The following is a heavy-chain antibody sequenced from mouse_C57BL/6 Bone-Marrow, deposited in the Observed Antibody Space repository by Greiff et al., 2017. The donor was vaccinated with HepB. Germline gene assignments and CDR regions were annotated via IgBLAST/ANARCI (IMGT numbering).Heavy chain of an antibody. V-gene: IGHV1-80*01. CDR1: GYAFSSYW. CDR2: IYPGDGDP. Sequence: VQLQQSGAELVKPGASVKISCKASGYAFSSYWMNWVNQRPGKGLEWIGQIYPGDGDPNYNGKFKGKATLTADKSSSTAYMHLSSLTSEDSAVYFCARGVGIDYWGQGTTLTVSS. J-gene: IGHJ2*01. D-gene: IGHD1-1*02. CDR3: ARGVGIDY.